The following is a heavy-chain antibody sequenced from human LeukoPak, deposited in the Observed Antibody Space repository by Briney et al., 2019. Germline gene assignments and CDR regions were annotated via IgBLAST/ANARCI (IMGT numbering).Heavy chain of an antibody. Sequence: SETLSLTCTVSGGSISSGDYYWSWIRQPPGKGLGWIGYIYYSGSTYYNPSLKSRVTISVDTSKNQSSLKLSSVTAADTAVYYCARESPPGGQLWFQVDYWGQGTLVTVSS. J-gene: IGHJ4*02. CDR3: ARESPPGGQLWFQVDY. D-gene: IGHD5-18*01. CDR1: GGSISSGDYY. V-gene: IGHV4-30-4*01. CDR2: IYYSGST.